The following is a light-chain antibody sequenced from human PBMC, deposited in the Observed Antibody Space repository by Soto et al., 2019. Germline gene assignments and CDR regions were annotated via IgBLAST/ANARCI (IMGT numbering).Light chain of an antibody. J-gene: IGKJ2*01. V-gene: IGKV1-39*01. CDR3: QQFHTTPYT. CDR1: QSISRY. CDR2: AAS. Sequence: DIPMTQSPSSLSASVGDRVTITCRASQSISRYLNWYQQQPGKAPKLLISAASSLQSGVPSRFSGSGSGTDFTLTVSSLQHEDSATYYCQQFHTTPYTFGQGTKLEIK.